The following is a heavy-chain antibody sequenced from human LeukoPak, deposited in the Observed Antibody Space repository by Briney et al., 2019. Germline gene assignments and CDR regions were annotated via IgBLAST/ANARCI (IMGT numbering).Heavy chain of an antibody. CDR2: IYYSGST. CDR3: ASRGSSWWGVGPRDY. D-gene: IGHD6-13*01. CDR1: GGSISSSSYY. J-gene: IGHJ4*02. Sequence: SETLSLTCTGSGGSISSSSYYWGWIRQPPGKGLEWIGSIYYSGSTYYNPSLKSRVTISVDTSKNQFSLKLSSVTAADTAVYYCASRGSSWWGVGPRDYWGQGTLVTVSS. V-gene: IGHV4-39*01.